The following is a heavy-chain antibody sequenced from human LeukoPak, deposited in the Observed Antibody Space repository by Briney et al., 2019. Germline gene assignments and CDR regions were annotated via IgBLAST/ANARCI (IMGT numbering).Heavy chain of an antibody. Sequence: ASVKVSRKASRYTFTPYYMHGVRQARGQGLAWIGIINPSGGTTSYAQQFRGRVTVSRDTSTSTVWMELSSLTCEETAVYYCARYSSSWYWYAFDIWGQGTMVTVSS. J-gene: IGHJ3*02. V-gene: IGHV1-46*01. D-gene: IGHD6-13*01. CDR3: ARYSSSWYWYAFDI. CDR1: RYTFTPYY. CDR2: INPSGGTT.